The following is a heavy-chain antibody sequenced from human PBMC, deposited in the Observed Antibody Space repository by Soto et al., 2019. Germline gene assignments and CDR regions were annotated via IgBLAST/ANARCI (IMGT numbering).Heavy chain of an antibody. CDR1: GGTFSSYA. CDR2: IIPIFGTA. J-gene: IGHJ6*02. V-gene: IGHV1-69*01. CDR3: AREGKAMSPVNYGRDV. Sequence: QVQLVQSGAEVKKPGSSVKVSCKASGGTFSSYAISWVRQAPGQGLEWMGGIIPIFGTATYAQKYQGRVTITADESTSTAYSELSSLRSEDTAVYYCAREGKAMSPVNYGRDVWSQRATVTV. D-gene: IGHD5-18*01.